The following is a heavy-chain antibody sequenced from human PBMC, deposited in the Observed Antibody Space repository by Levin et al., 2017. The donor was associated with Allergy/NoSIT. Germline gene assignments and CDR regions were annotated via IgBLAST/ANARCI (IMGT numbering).Heavy chain of an antibody. CDR2: ISYSGNT. J-gene: IGHJ2*01. D-gene: IGHD6-6*01. V-gene: IGHV4-59*01. Sequence: SQTLSLTCTVSGGSITSYYWSWLRQPPGKGLEWIGYISYSGNTNYSPSLKSRVTMSVDTSRIQFSLNLTSVTAADTAMYYCTRSIATHGGGFEFWGRGALVTVSS. CDR1: GGSITSYY. CDR3: TRSIATHGGGFEF.